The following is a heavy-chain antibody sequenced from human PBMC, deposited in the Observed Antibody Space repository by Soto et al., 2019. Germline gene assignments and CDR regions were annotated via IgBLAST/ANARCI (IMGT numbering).Heavy chain of an antibody. CDR2: ISGSGTTT. Sequence: EVQLLESGGGLVQPGGSLRLSCAASGFTFTNYAMNWVRQVPGKGLEWVSSISGSGTTTYYADSVQGRFTISRDNSRHTMYLQMNSLRAEDTAVYYCAKDLLLKGYYGSGNYYALDYWGQGTQVPVSS. CDR3: AKDLLLKGYYGSGNYYALDY. V-gene: IGHV3-23*01. J-gene: IGHJ4*02. D-gene: IGHD3-10*01. CDR1: GFTFTNYA.